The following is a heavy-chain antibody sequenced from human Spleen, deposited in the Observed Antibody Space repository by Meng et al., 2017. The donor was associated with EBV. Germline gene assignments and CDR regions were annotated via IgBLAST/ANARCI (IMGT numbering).Heavy chain of an antibody. D-gene: IGHD1-26*01. J-gene: IGHJ4*02. V-gene: IGHV4-34*01. CDR1: GGSFRGYY. Sequence: VDLSQLGAGLLNPSETLYLTSAVSGGSFRGYYWTWVRQPPGKGLEWIGDINQSGATNYSPSLRSRVTISGDSSKNHFSLKVASVTAADTAIYYCARGALGRYYDYWGQGTLVTVSS. CDR2: INQSGAT. CDR3: ARGALGRYYDY.